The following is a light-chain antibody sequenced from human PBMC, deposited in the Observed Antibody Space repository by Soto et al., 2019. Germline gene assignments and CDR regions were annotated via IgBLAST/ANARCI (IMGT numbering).Light chain of an antibody. J-gene: IGLJ2*01. Sequence: QSVLTQPPSASGTPGQRVTISCSGSSSNIGSNYVYWYQQLPGTAPKLLIYRNNQRPSGVPDRFSGSKSGTSASLAISGLRSEDDADDYCAAWEDCLSGPVFGGGTKLTVL. CDR3: AAWEDCLSGPV. CDR1: SSNIGSNY. CDR2: RNN. V-gene: IGLV1-47*01.